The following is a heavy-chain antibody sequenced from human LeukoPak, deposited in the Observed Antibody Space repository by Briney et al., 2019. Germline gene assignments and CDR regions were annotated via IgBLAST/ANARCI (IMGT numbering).Heavy chain of an antibody. CDR2: INPNSGGT. CDR1: GYTFTGYY. Sequence: ASVKVSCKASGYTFTGYYMHWVRQAPGQGLEWMGWINPNSGGTNYAQKFQGWVTMTRDTSISTAYMELSRLRSGDTAVYYCARWAAAGKDDAFDIWGQGTMVTVSS. J-gene: IGHJ3*02. D-gene: IGHD6-13*01. V-gene: IGHV1-2*04. CDR3: ARWAAAGKDDAFDI.